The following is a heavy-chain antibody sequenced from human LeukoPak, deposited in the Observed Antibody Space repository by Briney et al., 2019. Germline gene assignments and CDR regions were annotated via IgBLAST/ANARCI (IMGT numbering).Heavy chain of an antibody. CDR3: AREPYDFRSGYSKLELGWYLDV. CDR1: GFTFSSYS. CDR2: ISSSSSYL. V-gene: IGHV3-21*01. Sequence: SGGSLRLSCAASGFTFSSYSMNWVRQAPGKGLEWVSPISSSSSYLYYADSVKGRFTIPRNNAKTSLYLQMNSLRAEDTAVYYCAREPYDFRSGYSKLELGWYLDVWGKGTTVTVSS. D-gene: IGHD3-3*01. J-gene: IGHJ6*03.